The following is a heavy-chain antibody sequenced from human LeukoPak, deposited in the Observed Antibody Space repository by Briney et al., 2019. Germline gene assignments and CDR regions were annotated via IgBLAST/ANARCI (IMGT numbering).Heavy chain of an antibody. CDR1: GYTFTSYY. D-gene: IGHD3-10*01. CDR3: AREGGGITMVRGALDY. Sequence: ASVKVSCKASGYTFTSYYMHWVRQTPGQGLEWMGLINPSGGSTSYAQKFQGVVTITRDTSTSTVYMELSSLRSEDTAVYYCAREGGGITMVRGALDYWGQGTLVTVSS. J-gene: IGHJ4*02. CDR2: INPSGGST. V-gene: IGHV1-46*01.